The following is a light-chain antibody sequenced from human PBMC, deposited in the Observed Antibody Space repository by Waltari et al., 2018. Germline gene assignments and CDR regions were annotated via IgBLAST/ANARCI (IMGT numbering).Light chain of an antibody. CDR2: LGS. J-gene: IGKJ1*01. V-gene: IGKV2-28*01. CDR1: QSLLHRNGNNY. CDR3: MQSLLALWT. Sequence: DIVMTQSPFSLPVTPGEPASISCRFSQSLLHRNGNNYLDWYLQKPGQSPQLLFYLGSNRASGVPDRCSASGSGTDFTLKISRVEAEDVWVYYCMQSLLALWTFGQGTKVEIK.